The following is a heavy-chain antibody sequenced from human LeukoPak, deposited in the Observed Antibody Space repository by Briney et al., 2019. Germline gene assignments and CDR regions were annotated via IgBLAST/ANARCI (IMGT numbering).Heavy chain of an antibody. D-gene: IGHD3-10*01. CDR1: GYSFTNYW. CDR2: IY. V-gene: IGHV5-51*01. J-gene: IGHJ3*02. CDR3: ARRGWGFGEPKRDHDTFDI. Sequence: GESLKISCKGSGYSFTNYWIAWVRQMPGQGLEWMAIIYSPSFQGQVTISVDKSISTTYLRWNSLKASDTAMYYCARRGWGFGEPKRDHDTFDIWGQGTMVTVSS.